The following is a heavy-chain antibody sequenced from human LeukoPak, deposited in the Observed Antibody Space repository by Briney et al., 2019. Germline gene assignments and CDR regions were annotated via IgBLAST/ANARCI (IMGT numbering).Heavy chain of an antibody. CDR3: AKDRWELSPYYFDY. D-gene: IGHD1-26*01. CDR2: ISGSGAST. CDR1: GFTFSTNA. J-gene: IGHJ4*02. V-gene: IGHV3-23*01. Sequence: GGSLRLSCLTSGFTFSTNAMSWVRQAPGKGLEWISGISGSGASTYYADSVTGRFTISRDNSRNTLYLQMNSLRGDDTAVYYCAKDRWELSPYYFDYWGQGTLVTVSS.